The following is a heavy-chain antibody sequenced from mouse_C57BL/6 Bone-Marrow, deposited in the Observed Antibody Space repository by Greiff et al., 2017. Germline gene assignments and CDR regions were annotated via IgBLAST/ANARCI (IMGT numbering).Heavy chain of an antibody. Sequence: EVKLVESGGGLVQPGGSMKLSCVASGFTFSNYWMNWVRQSPEKGLEWVAQIRLKSDNYATHYAESVKGRFTISRDDSKSSVYLQMNNLRAEDTGIYYCTRTGTARYFDYWGQGTTLTVSS. CDR3: TRTGTARYFDY. V-gene: IGHV6-3*01. J-gene: IGHJ2*01. CDR1: GFTFSNYW. CDR2: IRLKSDNYAT. D-gene: IGHD4-1*01.